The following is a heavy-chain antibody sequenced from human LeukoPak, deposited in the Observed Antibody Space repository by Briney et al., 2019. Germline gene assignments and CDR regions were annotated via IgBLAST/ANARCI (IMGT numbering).Heavy chain of an antibody. CDR1: GFTFSSYW. CDR3: AKAPVPPGYSSSWYGDHDAFDI. V-gene: IGHV3-30*18. J-gene: IGHJ3*02. CDR2: ISYDGSNK. D-gene: IGHD6-13*01. Sequence: GGSLRLSCAASGFTFSSYWMSWVRQAPGKGLEWVAVISYDGSNKYYADSVKGRFTISRDNSKNTLYLQMNSLRAEDTAVYYCAKAPVPPGYSSSWYGDHDAFDIWGQGTMVTVSS.